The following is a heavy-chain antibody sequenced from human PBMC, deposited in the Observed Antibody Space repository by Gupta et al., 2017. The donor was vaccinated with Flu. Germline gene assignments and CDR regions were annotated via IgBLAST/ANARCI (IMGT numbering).Heavy chain of an antibody. V-gene: IGHV3-30*18. CDR1: FSSKC. D-gene: IGHD3-10*01. Sequence: FSSKCMNWVLQCRGKVWEWVEMLSKDESDENYAEPLEGRFTIARDNSKQTLYLQMNGLRNADTAVDYGAKGPAPMGYYMDVCGIVTTGTVSS. CDR2: LSKDESDE. J-gene: IGHJ6*03. CDR3: AKGPAPMGYYMDV.